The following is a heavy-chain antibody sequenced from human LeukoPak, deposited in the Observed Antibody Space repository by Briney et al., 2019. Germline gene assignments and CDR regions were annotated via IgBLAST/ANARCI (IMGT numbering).Heavy chain of an antibody. J-gene: IGHJ4*02. V-gene: IGHV1-24*01. CDR3: ARASTGYSSGWYEMEGHPIDY. Sequence: GASVKVSCKVSGYTLTELSMHWVRQAPGKGLEWMGGFDPEDGETIYAQNFQGRVTMTEDTSTDTAYMELSRLRSDDTAVYYCARASTGYSSGWYEMEGHPIDYWGQGTLVTVSS. CDR1: GYTLTELS. D-gene: IGHD6-19*01. CDR2: FDPEDGET.